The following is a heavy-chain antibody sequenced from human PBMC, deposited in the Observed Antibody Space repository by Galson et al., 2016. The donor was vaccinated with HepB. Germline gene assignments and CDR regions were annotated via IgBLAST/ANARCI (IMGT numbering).Heavy chain of an antibody. CDR1: GFTFSSYG. CDR3: AKAPKRSLDGLSPRYYYCGMDV. CDR2: ISGSGGTT. D-gene: IGHD3-3*01. Sequence: SLRLSCAASGFTFSSYGMNWVRQAPGKGLEWVSGISGSGGTTYYADSVKGRFAISRDNSKNTLYLQMNSLTAEDTAVYYCAKAPKRSLDGLSPRYYYCGMDVWGQGTTVTVSS. J-gene: IGHJ6*02. V-gene: IGHV3-23*01.